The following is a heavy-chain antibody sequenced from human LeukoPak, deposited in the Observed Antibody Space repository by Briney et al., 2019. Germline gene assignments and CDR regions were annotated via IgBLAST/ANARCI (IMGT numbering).Heavy chain of an antibody. J-gene: IGHJ4*02. V-gene: IGHV1-46*01. CDR2: INPSDGST. CDR1: GYTFTSYY. CDR3: ARAGIAVAGTTGDFDY. D-gene: IGHD6-19*01. Sequence: ASVTVSCTASGYTFTSYYMHWVRQAPGQGLEWMGIINPSDGSTSYAQKFQGRVTMTRDTSTSTVYMELSSLRSEDTAVYYCARAGIAVAGTTGDFDYWGQGTLVTVSS.